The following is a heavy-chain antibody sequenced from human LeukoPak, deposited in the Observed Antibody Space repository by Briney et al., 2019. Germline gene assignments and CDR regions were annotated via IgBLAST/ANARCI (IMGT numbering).Heavy chain of an antibody. Sequence: ASVKVSCKASGGTFSSYAISWVRQAPGQGLEWMGGIIPIFGTANYAQKFQGRVTITADESTSTAYMELSSLRSEDTAVYYCARPLLYSSSFHDWGQGTLVTVSS. D-gene: IGHD6-13*01. CDR1: GGTFSSYA. V-gene: IGHV1-69*13. J-gene: IGHJ4*02. CDR3: ARPLLYSSSFHD. CDR2: IIPIFGTA.